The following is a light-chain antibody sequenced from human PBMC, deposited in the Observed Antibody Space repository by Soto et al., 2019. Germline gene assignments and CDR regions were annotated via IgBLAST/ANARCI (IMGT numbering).Light chain of an antibody. CDR1: SSDVGSYNY. CDR3: SSYAGSSNFV. CDR2: EVS. J-gene: IGLJ2*01. V-gene: IGLV2-8*01. Sequence: QSALTQPPSASGSPGQSVTISCTGTSSDVGSYNYVSWYQQHPGKAPKLMIYEVSQRPSGVPDRFSGPKSGNTASLTVSGLQAEDEADYYCSSYAGSSNFVFGGGTQLTVL.